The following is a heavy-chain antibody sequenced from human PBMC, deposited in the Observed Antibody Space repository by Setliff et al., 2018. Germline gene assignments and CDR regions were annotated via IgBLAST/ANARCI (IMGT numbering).Heavy chain of an antibody. D-gene: IGHD3-10*01. CDR2: ITDDGDTT. CDR1: GFTFFSYT. Sequence: GGSLRLSCTTSGFTFFSYTMNWVRQAPGKELEWVSAITDDGDTTHYAGSVKGRFTIDRDNTNSKLYLQMNSLRVEDTALYYCAKSSGSSSATNLEYLGPGTLVTVSS. CDR3: AKSSGSSSATNLEY. J-gene: IGHJ4*02. V-gene: IGHV3-23*01.